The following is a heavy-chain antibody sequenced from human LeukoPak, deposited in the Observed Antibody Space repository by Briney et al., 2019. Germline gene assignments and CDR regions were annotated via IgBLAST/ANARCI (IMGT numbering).Heavy chain of an antibody. V-gene: IGHV4-30-2*01. Sequence: PSQTLSLTCTVSGGSISSGGYYWSWIRQPPGKGLEWIGYIYHSGSTYYNPSLKSRVTISVDTSKNQFSLKLSSVTAADTAVYYCARHADSALFDYWGQGTLVTVSS. CDR2: IYHSGST. D-gene: IGHD1-26*01. CDR3: ARHADSALFDY. J-gene: IGHJ4*02. CDR1: GGSISSGGYY.